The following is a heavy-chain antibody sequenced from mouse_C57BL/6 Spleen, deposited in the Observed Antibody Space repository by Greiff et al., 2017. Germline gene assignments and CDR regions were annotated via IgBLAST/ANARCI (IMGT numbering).Heavy chain of an antibody. D-gene: IGHD1-1*01. J-gene: IGHJ3*01. CDR2: IWGDGST. Sequence: VKLQESGPGLVAPSQSLSITCTVSGFSLTSYGVSWVRQPPGKGLEWLGVIWGDGSTNYHSALISRLSISKDNSKSQVFLKLNSLQTDDTATYYCAKHYGSSYEAWFAYWGQGTLVTVSA. V-gene: IGHV2-3*01. CDR1: GFSLTSYG. CDR3: AKHYGSSYEAWFAY.